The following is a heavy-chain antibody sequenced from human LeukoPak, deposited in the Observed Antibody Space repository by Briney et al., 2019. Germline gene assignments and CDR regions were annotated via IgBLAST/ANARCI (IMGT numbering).Heavy chain of an antibody. CDR2: IKQDGSEK. Sequence: PGGSLGLSCAASGFTFSGLWMTWVRQAPGKGLEWVANIKQDGSEKYYVDSVKGRFTISRDNAKNSLYLQMNSPRAEDTAVYYCVTGRAVAGNWGQGTLVTVSS. CDR1: GFTFSGLW. J-gene: IGHJ4*02. CDR3: VTGRAVAGN. V-gene: IGHV3-7*01. D-gene: IGHD6-19*01.